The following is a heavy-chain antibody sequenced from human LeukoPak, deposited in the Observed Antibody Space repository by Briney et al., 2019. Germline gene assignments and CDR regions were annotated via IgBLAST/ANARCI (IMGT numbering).Heavy chain of an antibody. CDR3: ARDLRITMVRGVRPRGLPDY. CDR2: ISGSGGST. Sequence: GGSLRLSCAASGFTFSSYAMSWVRQAPGKGLEWVSAISGSGGSTYYADSVKGRFTISRDNSKNTLYLQMNSLRAEDTAVYYCARDLRITMVRGVRPRGLPDYWGQGTLVTVSS. CDR1: GFTFSSYA. J-gene: IGHJ4*02. V-gene: IGHV3-23*01. D-gene: IGHD3-10*01.